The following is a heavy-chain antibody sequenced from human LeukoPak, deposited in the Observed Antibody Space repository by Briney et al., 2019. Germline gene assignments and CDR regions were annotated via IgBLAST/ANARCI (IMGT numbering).Heavy chain of an antibody. CDR1: GFTFDDYA. Sequence: PGRSLRLSCAASGFTFDDYAMHWVRHAPGKGLEWVEGITWNSNKIGYAGSVKGRFTISRDNAKNSLYLQMNSLRVEDTALYYCTNLPAWGQGTLVTVS. CDR2: ITWNSNKI. CDR3: TNLPA. J-gene: IGHJ5*02. V-gene: IGHV3-9*01.